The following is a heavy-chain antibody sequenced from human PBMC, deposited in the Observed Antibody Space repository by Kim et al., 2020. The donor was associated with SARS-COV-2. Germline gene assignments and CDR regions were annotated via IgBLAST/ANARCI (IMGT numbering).Heavy chain of an antibody. Sequence: SETLSLTCTVSGGSISSYYWSWIRQPPGKGLEWIGYIYYSGSTNYNPSLKSRVTISVDTSKNQFSLKLSSGTAADTAVYYCARDGFRDYGDYNYYYYYGMDVWGQGTTVTVSS. J-gene: IGHJ6*02. V-gene: IGHV4-59*01. CDR2: IYYSGST. CDR3: ARDGFRDYGDYNYYYYYGMDV. CDR1: GGSISSYY. D-gene: IGHD4-17*01.